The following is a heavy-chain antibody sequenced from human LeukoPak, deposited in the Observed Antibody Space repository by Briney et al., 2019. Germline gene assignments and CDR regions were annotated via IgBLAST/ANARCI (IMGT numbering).Heavy chain of an antibody. CDR3: ARGETLSGYDFLDY. Sequence: PSETLSLTCTVSGGSISSYYWSWIRQPAGKGPEWIGRIYTSGSTNYNPSLKSRVTMSVDTSKNQFSLKLSSVTAADTAVYYCARGETLSGYDFLDYWGQGTLVTVSS. CDR1: GGSISSYY. CDR2: IYTSGST. J-gene: IGHJ4*02. D-gene: IGHD5-12*01. V-gene: IGHV4-4*07.